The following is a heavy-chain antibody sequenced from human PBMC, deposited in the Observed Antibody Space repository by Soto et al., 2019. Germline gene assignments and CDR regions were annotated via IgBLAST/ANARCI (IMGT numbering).Heavy chain of an antibody. J-gene: IGHJ3*01. V-gene: IGHV1-18*04. CDR1: VFTSSG. CDR3: AREGILGLFDAYDL. CDR2: IGTHNGNT. Sequence: QDQLVQSGAEVKKPGASVKVSCKASVFTSSGISWVRQAPGQRLEWMGWIGTHNGNTIYAQKFQGRVIMTMDTSTTTVYMELRSLRPDDTAVYLCAREGILGLFDAYDLWGQGTMVTVSS. D-gene: IGHD3-3*01.